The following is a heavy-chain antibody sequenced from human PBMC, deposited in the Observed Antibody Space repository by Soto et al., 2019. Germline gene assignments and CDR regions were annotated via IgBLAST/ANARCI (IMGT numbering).Heavy chain of an antibody. Sequence: SETLSLTCTVSGGSISGYYWSWIRQPAGKGLEWIGHIYTSGSTNSSPSLKSRVTMSVDTSKNQFSLRLNSVTAADTAVYYCARVIWSGYYAFDIWGQRSMVTVSS. CDR3: ARVIWSGYYAFDI. D-gene: IGHD3-3*01. CDR2: IYTSGST. J-gene: IGHJ3*02. V-gene: IGHV4-4*07. CDR1: GGSISGYY.